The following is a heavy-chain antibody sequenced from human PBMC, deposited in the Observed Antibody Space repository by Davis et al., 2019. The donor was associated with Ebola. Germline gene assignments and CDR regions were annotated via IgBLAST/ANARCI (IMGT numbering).Heavy chain of an antibody. J-gene: IGHJ5*02. CDR2: VSRSGDT. D-gene: IGHD2-21*02. CDR1: GGSFSGYF. CDR3: ARTALTSISDSGLGYNYFDP. Sequence: MPGGSLRLSCAVYGGSFSGYFWSWVRQAPGKGLEWVGEVSRSGDTNYNPSLEGRVTISLDTSKNQFSLSLDSMTAADTAVYYCARTALTSISDSGLGYNYFDPWGQGTLVTVSS. V-gene: IGHV4-34*01.